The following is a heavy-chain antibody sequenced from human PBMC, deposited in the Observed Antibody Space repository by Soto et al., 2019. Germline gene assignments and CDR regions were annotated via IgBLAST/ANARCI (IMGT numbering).Heavy chain of an antibody. CDR2: ISYDGSDE. D-gene: IGHD3-22*01. CDR1: GFTFCSHA. CDR3: ARVNYYYDSSGYYYFDY. V-gene: IGHV3-30-3*01. J-gene: IGHJ4*03. Sequence: PGGSLRLCCAASGFTFCSHAMHWVRQAPGKGLEWVAFISYDGSDEYYADSVKGRLTISRDDSKNTLYLQMNDLRAEDTAVYYCARVNYYYDSSGYYYFDYWGQGTTVTVSS.